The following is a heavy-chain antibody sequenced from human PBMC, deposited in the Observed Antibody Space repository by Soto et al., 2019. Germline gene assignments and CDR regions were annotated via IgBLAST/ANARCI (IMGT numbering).Heavy chain of an antibody. CDR1: GYSFTGYF. CDR2: IYPHSDGT. Sequence: QVQLVQSGAEVKKPGASVKVSCKASGYSFTGYFMHWVRQAPGQGLEWMGWIYPHSDGTNYAQKFQGRVTMTWDTSISTAYMDVSGLTSDDTAVYYCARRGTGDAFDIWGQGTMVTVSS. CDR3: ARRGTGDAFDI. J-gene: IGHJ3*02. V-gene: IGHV1-2*02. D-gene: IGHD2-8*02.